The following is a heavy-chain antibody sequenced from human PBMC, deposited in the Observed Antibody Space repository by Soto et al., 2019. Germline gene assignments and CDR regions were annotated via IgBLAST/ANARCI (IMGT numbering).Heavy chain of an antibody. V-gene: IGHV4-39*01. CDR3: ARRLLGYCSSTSCYTDYYYGMDV. Sequence: SETLSLTCTVSGGSISSSSYYWGWIRQPPGKGLEWIGSIYYSGSTYYNPSLTSRVTISVDTSKNQFSLRLSSVTAADTAVYYYARRLLGYCSSTSCYTDYYYGMDVCGQGTTVTSP. D-gene: IGHD2-2*02. CDR1: GGSISSSSYY. CDR2: IYYSGST. J-gene: IGHJ6*02.